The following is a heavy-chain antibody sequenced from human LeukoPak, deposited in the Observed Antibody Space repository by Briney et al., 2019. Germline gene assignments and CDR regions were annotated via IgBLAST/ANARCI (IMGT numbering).Heavy chain of an antibody. Sequence: PGGSLRLSCAASGFTFRNYFMGWVRQTPGKGLEWVANINQDGSGKYYVDPVEGRFTISRDNARNLLFLQMNSLRPEDTAVYYCAITLVRGVLNHPGYWGRGTLVTVSS. J-gene: IGHJ4*02. D-gene: IGHD3-10*01. CDR2: INQDGSGK. CDR3: AITLVRGVLNHPGY. CDR1: GFTFRNYF. V-gene: IGHV3-7*02.